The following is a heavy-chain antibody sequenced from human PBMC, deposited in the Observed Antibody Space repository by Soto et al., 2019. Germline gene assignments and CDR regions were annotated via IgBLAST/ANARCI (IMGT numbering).Heavy chain of an antibody. CDR2: VIPILGMA. CDR3: ARGGAVVVPGAVDRHNWFDP. CDR1: GGTFSSYS. Sequence: QVQLVQSGAEVKKPGSSVKVSCEASGGTFSSYSFSWVRQAPGQGLEWMGRVIPILGMANYAQKFQGRVTITADKSTSPVSMELSSLRSEDTAVYYCARGGAVVVPGAVDRHNWFDPWGQGTLVTVSS. J-gene: IGHJ5*02. V-gene: IGHV1-69*02. D-gene: IGHD2-2*01.